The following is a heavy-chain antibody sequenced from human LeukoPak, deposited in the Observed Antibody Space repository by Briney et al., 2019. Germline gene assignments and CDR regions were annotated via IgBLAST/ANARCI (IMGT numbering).Heavy chain of an antibody. V-gene: IGHV1-2*02. CDR3: ARQGALVKGIDY. Sequence: RASVKVSCTASGYTFTGYYMHWVRQAPGQGLEWMGWINPNSGVTNYAQKFQGRVTMTRDTSISTVYMELSRLRSDDTAAYYCARQGALVKGIDYWGQGTLVTVSS. D-gene: IGHD6-13*01. CDR1: GYTFTGYY. J-gene: IGHJ4*02. CDR2: INPNSGVT.